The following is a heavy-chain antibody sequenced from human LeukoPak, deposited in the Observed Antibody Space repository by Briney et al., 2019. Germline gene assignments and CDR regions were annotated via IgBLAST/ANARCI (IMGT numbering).Heavy chain of an antibody. CDR2: ISSSSSYI. D-gene: IGHD2-2*02. CDR1: GFTFSSYS. V-gene: IGHV3-21*01. Sequence: GGSLRLSCAASGFTFSSYSMNWVRQAPGKGLEWVSSISSSSSYIYYADSVKGRFTISRDNAKNSLYLQMNSLRAEDTAVFYCARNPLYLQFYYYGMDVWGQGTTVTVAS. J-gene: IGHJ6*02. CDR3: ARNPLYLQFYYYGMDV.